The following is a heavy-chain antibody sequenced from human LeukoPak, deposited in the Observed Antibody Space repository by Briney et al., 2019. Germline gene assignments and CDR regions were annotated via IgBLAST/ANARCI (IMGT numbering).Heavy chain of an antibody. CDR1: GYTLTELS. V-gene: IGHV1-24*01. CDR2: FDPEDGET. Sequence: ASVKVSCKVSGYTLTELSMHWVRQAPGKGPEWMGGFDPEDGETIYAQKFQGRVTMTEDTSTDTAYMELSSLRSEDTAVYYCATDIDSSGYYLFDYWGQGTLVTVSS. J-gene: IGHJ4*02. CDR3: ATDIDSSGYYLFDY. D-gene: IGHD3-22*01.